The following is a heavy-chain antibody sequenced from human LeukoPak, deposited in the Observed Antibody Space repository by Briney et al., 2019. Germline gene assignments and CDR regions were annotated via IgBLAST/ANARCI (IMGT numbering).Heavy chain of an antibody. CDR3: ARGHRTGWEIYFDY. J-gene: IGHJ4*02. V-gene: IGHV3-7*01. Sequence: GGSLKLSCAPSGFTFNSNWMTWVRQAPGMGLEWVANINQDGNEKYYVDSVKGRFTISRDNAKNSLYLQMNSLRAEDTAVYYCARGHRTGWEIYFDYWGQGTLVTVSS. CDR2: INQDGNEK. D-gene: IGHD6-19*01. CDR1: GFTFNSNW.